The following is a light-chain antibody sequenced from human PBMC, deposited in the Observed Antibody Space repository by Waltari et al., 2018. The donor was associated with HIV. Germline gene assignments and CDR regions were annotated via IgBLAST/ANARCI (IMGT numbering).Light chain of an antibody. Sequence: HSVLTQPPSVSAAPGQKVTISCSGSSSNIGNNYVSWYQQFPGTAPKLLIYDNNKRPSGIPDRISGTKAGTSATLGITGLQTGDEAGYYCGAWDSGLSAWVFGGGTKLTVL. CDR3: GAWDSGLSAWV. V-gene: IGLV1-51*01. CDR2: DNN. J-gene: IGLJ3*02. CDR1: SSNIGNNY.